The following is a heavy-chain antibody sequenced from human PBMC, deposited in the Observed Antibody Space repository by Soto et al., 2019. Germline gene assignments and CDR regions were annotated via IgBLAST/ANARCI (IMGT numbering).Heavy chain of an antibody. CDR2: LLYRGTA. CDR3: ARDRRSAHGTRGSIDP. D-gene: IGHD6-13*01. V-gene: IGHV4-59*01. Sequence: QVQLQESGPRLVKPSETLSLTCSVSGSSISPYYWTWLRQAPGKGLEWIGYLLYRGTATYKPALKSRVTISLDTSKKQGSLRLSSVTAADTAVYYCARDRRSAHGTRGSIDPWGQGTMVTVSA. CDR1: GSSISPYY. J-gene: IGHJ5*02.